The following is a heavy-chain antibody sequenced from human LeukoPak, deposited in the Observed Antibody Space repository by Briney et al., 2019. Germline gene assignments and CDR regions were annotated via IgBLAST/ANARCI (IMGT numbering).Heavy chain of an antibody. V-gene: IGHV4-39*07. CDR2: IYYSGST. CDR1: GGSISSSNHF. J-gene: IGHJ6*03. D-gene: IGHD2-8*02. Sequence: SETLSLTCTVSGGSISSSNHFWGWIRQPPGKGLEWIGSIYYSGSTYYHPSLKSRVTISVDTSKNQFSLKLSSVTAADTAVYYCARGVQDIVLWVPRPKSYYMDVWGKGTTVTVSS. CDR3: ARGVQDIVLWVPRPKSYYMDV.